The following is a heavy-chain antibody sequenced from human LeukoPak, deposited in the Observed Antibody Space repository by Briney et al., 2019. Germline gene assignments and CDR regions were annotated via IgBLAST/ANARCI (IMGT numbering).Heavy chain of an antibody. CDR1: GYTFTGYY. J-gene: IGHJ1*01. V-gene: IGHV1-2*02. D-gene: IGHD6-13*01. CDR2: INPNSGGT. Sequence: ASVKVSCKASGYTFTGYYMHWVRQAPGQGLEWMGWINPNSGGTNYAQKFQGRVTMTRDTSISTAYMELSWLRSDDTAVYYCARVLAAAGTRYFQHWGQGTLVTVSS. CDR3: ARVLAAAGTRYFQH.